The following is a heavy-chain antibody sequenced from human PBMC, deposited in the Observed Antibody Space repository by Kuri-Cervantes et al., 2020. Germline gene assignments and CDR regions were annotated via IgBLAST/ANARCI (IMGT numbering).Heavy chain of an antibody. CDR2: IKQDGSEK. V-gene: IGHV3-7*01. CDR3: VRVSPLSSGWGGYFDY. Sequence: GESLKISCAASGFTFSSYWMSWVRQAPGKGLEWVANIKQDGSEKYYVDSVKGRFTISRDNAKNSLYPQMNSLRVEDTAVYYCVRVSPLSSGWGGYFDYWGQGTQVTVSS. D-gene: IGHD6-19*01. CDR1: GFTFSSYW. J-gene: IGHJ4*02.